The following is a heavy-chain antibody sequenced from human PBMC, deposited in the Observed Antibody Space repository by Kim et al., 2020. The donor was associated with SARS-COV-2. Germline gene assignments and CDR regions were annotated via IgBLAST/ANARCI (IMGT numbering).Heavy chain of an antibody. CDR3: GRSDLYPVNYGVDG. J-gene: IGHJ6*02. CDR2: INPRDSDT. Sequence: GESLKISCQGSGYRFTNYWIAWVRQMPGKGLEWMGIINPRDSDTRNSPSFQGQVTFSLDKSISTAYLHWSSVKASDSGIYYCGRSDLYPVNYGVDGWGQGTTVTVS. CDR1: GYRFTNYW. D-gene: IGHD2-8*01. V-gene: IGHV5-51*01.